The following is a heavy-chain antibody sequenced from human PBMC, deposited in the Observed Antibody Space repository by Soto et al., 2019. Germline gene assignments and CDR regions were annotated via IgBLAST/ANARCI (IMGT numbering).Heavy chain of an antibody. D-gene: IGHD6-13*01. CDR1: GYTFTTYG. J-gene: IGHJ6*02. CDR3: ARDRQQLRPYYYGMDV. CDR2: INPNSGGT. V-gene: IGHV1-2*04. Sequence: ASVKVSCKASGYTFTTYGISWVRQAPGQGLEWMGWINPNSGGTNYAQKFQGWVTMTRDTSISTAYMELSRLRSDDTAVYYCARDRQQLRPYYYGMDVWGQGTTVTVSS.